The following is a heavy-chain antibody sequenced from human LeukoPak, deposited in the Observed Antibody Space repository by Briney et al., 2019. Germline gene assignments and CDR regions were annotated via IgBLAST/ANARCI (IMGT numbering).Heavy chain of an antibody. CDR2: VYSGDNT. CDR3: ARDREPNTSXSRFDY. CDR1: GFTVSGNY. J-gene: IGHJ4*02. V-gene: IGHV3-53*01. D-gene: IGHD6-19*01. Sequence: GGSLRLSCAASGFTVSGNYMSWVRQAPGKGLEWVSVVYSGDNTYYADSVKGRFTISRDNSKNTLYLQMNSLRAEDTAVYYCARDREPNTSXSRFDYWGQGTLVTVSS.